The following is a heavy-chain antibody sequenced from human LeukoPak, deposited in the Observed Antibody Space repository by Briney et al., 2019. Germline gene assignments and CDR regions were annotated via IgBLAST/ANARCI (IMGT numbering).Heavy chain of an antibody. CDR2: ISYDGSNK. D-gene: IGHD3-10*01. Sequence: GGSLRLSCAASGFTFSSYGMHWVRQAPGKGLEWVAVISYDGSNKYYADSVKGRFTISRDNSKNTLYLQMNSLRAEDTAVYYCARRRYGSGSYRTNWFDPWGQGTLVTVSS. CDR3: ARRRYGSGSYRTNWFDP. V-gene: IGHV3-30*03. J-gene: IGHJ5*02. CDR1: GFTFSSYG.